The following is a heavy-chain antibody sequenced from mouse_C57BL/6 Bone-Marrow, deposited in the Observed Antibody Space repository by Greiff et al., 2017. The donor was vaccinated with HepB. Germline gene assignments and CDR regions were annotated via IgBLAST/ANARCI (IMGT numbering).Heavy chain of an antibody. Sequence: VQLQQSGAELVRPGSSVKMSCKTSGYTFTSYGINWVKQRPGQGLEWIGYIYIGNGYTVYNEKFKGKATLTSDTSSSPAYMQLSSLTSEDSAIYFCARYSPGDYGSTDYAMDYWGQGTSVTVSS. CDR3: ARYSPGDYGSTDYAMDY. CDR1: GYTFTSYG. J-gene: IGHJ4*01. V-gene: IGHV1-58*01. D-gene: IGHD1-1*01. CDR2: IYIGNGYT.